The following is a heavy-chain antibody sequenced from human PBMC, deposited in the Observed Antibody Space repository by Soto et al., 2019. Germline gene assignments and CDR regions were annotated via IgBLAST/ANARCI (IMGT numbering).Heavy chain of an antibody. CDR2: IIPIFGTA. J-gene: IGHJ6*02. CDR1: GGTFSSYA. V-gene: IGHV1-69*01. Sequence: QVQLVQSGAEVKKPGSSVKVSCKASGGTFSSYAISWVRQAPGQGLEWMGGIIPIFGTANYAQKFQGRVRITADESTSTAYMELSSLRSEDTAVYYCARADSCPLSYHYYYYSMGVWGQGTTVTVSS. D-gene: IGHD2-15*01. CDR3: ARADSCPLSYHYYYYSMGV.